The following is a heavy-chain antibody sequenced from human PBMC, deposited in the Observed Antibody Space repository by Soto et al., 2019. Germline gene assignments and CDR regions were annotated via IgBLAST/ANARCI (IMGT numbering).Heavy chain of an antibody. V-gene: IGHV1-69*04. CDR2: IIPILGIA. Sequence: SVKVACKASGGTFSSYTISWVRQAPGQGLEWMGRIIPILGIANYAQKFQGRVTITADKSTSTAYMELSSLRSEDTAVYYCARDPWPRRGYSYGYSDYYYYGMDVWG. CDR3: ARDPWPRRGYSYGYSDYYYYGMDV. CDR1: GGTFSSYT. D-gene: IGHD5-18*01. J-gene: IGHJ6*02.